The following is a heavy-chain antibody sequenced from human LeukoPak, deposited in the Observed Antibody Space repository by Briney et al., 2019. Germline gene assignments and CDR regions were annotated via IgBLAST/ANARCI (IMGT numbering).Heavy chain of an antibody. CDR2: ISGSGDST. CDR3: AKDRGPYIGIDNNWFDP. CDR1: GFTFNIYA. Sequence: GGSLRLSCAASGFTFNIYAMNWVRQPPGRGLEWVSAISGSGDSTYYADSVKGRFTIARDNSKNTLYLHMNNLTAADTAVYYCAKDRGPYIGIDNNWFDPWGQGTLVSVSS. V-gene: IGHV3-23*01. D-gene: IGHD1-26*01. J-gene: IGHJ5*02.